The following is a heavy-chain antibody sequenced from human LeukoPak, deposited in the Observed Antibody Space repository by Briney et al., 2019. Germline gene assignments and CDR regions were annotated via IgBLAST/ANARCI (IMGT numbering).Heavy chain of an antibody. Sequence: SETLSLTCTVSGGSISSYYWSWIRQPPGKGLEWIGYIYYSGSTNYNPSLKSRVTISVDTSKNQFSLKLSSVTAADTAVYYCARDPGQTNYDFWSGPGYYFDYWGQGTLVTVSS. CDR3: ARDPGQTNYDFWSGPGYYFDY. D-gene: IGHD3-3*01. CDR1: GGSISSYY. J-gene: IGHJ4*02. V-gene: IGHV4-59*01. CDR2: IYYSGST.